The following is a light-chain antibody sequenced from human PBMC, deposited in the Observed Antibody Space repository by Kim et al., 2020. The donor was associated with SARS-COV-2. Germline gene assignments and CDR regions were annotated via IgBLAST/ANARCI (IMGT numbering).Light chain of an antibody. Sequence: SASVGDRVTITCRASQRISKLLTWYQQKPGKAPKLLIYAASDLQSGVPSRFSGSGSGTDFSLTINSLQPEDSATYYCQQSHSNPYSFGPGTKLEI. CDR2: AAS. CDR1: QRISKL. V-gene: IGKV1-39*01. J-gene: IGKJ2*03. CDR3: QQSHSNPYS.